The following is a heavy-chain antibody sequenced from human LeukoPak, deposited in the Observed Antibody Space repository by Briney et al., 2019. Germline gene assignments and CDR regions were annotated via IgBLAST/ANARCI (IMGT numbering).Heavy chain of an antibody. CDR1: GYTFTGYY. CDR3: ARVSLAYCGGDCYLGYFDY. D-gene: IGHD2-21*02. Sequence: GASVKVSCKASGYTFTGYYMHWVRQAPGQGLEWMGWINPNSGGTNYAQKFQGRVTMTRDTSISTAYMELSRLRSDDTAVYYCARVSLAYCGGDCYLGYFDYWGQGTLVTVSS. V-gene: IGHV1-2*02. J-gene: IGHJ4*02. CDR2: INPNSGGT.